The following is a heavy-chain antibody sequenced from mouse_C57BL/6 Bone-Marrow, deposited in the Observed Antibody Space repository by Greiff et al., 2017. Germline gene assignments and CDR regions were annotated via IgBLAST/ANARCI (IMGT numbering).Heavy chain of an antibody. CDR2: IYPGDGDT. J-gene: IGHJ2*01. V-gene: IGHV1-82*01. Sequence: QVQLQQSGPELVKPGASVKISCKASGYAFSSSWMNWVKQRPGKGLEWIGRIYPGDGDTNYNGKFKGKATLTADKSSSTAYMQLSSLTSEDSAVYFCARTITTVVVDYWGKGTTLTVSS. D-gene: IGHD1-1*01. CDR3: ARTITTVVVDY. CDR1: GYAFSSSW.